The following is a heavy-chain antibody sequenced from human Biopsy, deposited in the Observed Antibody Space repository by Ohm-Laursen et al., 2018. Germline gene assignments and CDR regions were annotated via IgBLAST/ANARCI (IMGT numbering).Heavy chain of an antibody. J-gene: IGHJ3*02. Sequence: TLSLTCTVSGGPIDSYYWSWIRQPPGKALEWIGYIYFTGRTSYNPSLKSRVTMSVNTSKKQFSLRLSSVTAADTAVYYCAKNLAVSSYALDIWGQGTMVTVSS. CDR2: IYFTGRT. V-gene: IGHV4-59*12. CDR1: GGPIDSYY. D-gene: IGHD2/OR15-2a*01. CDR3: AKNLAVSSYALDI.